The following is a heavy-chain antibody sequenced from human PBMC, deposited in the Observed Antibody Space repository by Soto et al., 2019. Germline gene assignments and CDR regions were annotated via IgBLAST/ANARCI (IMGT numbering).Heavy chain of an antibody. CDR3: ARDFGLLEWLLDA. CDR2: INPNSGGT. CDR1: GYIFTGYY. Sequence: ASVKVSCKASGYIFTGYYMHWVRQAPGQGPEWMGWINPNSGGTIYSQKFQGRVTMTRDTSISTAYLELKRLRSDDTAIYYCARDFGLLEWLLDAWGQGTLVTVSS. V-gene: IGHV1-2*02. D-gene: IGHD3-3*01. J-gene: IGHJ5*02.